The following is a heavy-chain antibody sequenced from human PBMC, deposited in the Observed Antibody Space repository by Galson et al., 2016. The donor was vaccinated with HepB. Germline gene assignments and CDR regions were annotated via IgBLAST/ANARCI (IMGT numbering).Heavy chain of an antibody. V-gene: IGHV5-51*01. CDR1: GYRFSSYY. Sequence: QSGAEVKKPGESLKISCKGSGYRFSSYYIAWVRQMPGKGLEWMGILYPGDSDTRYSPSFQGQVTISADKSITTAYLQWSSLKASDTAIYYCARSFQAYYFDYWGQGALVTVSS. CDR2: LYPGDSDT. CDR3: ARSFQAYYFDY. J-gene: IGHJ4*02.